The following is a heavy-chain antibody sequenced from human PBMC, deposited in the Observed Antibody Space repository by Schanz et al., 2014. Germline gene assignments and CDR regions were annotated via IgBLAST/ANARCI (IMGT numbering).Heavy chain of an antibody. D-gene: IGHD5-18*01. CDR1: GFAVDNYY. Sequence: VQLVASGGGLVQPGGSLRLSCAASGFAVDNYYMSCVRQAPGRGLEWVSGITGASDHIDYAESVKGRFTISRDNAKNSLYLEMNSLRAEDTAVYYCVRVSFADPRLYRGMDRDIDYWGQGTLVTVSS. CDR3: VRVSFADPRLYRGMDRDIDY. J-gene: IGHJ4*02. CDR2: ITGASDHI. V-gene: IGHV3-11*06.